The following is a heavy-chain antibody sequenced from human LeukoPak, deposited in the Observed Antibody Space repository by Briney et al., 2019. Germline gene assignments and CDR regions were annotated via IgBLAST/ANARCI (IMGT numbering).Heavy chain of an antibody. Sequence: GGSLRLSCAASGFTFSSYAMSWVRQAPGKGLEWVSAISGSGGSTYYADSVKGRFTISRDNSKNTLYLQMNSLRAEDTAVYYSAKGRSSYDSSGYYCDYWGQGTLVTVSS. CDR3: AKGRSSYDSSGYYCDY. J-gene: IGHJ4*02. CDR2: ISGSGGST. V-gene: IGHV3-23*01. D-gene: IGHD3-22*01. CDR1: GFTFSSYA.